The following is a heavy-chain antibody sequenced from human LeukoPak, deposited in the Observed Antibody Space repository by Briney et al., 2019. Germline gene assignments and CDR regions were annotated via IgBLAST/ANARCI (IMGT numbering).Heavy chain of an antibody. CDR3: AKIKRHPLPKYYMDV. D-gene: IGHD1-26*01. CDR1: GFTFSGFA. CDR2: ISGSGDNT. Sequence: GGSLRLSCAASGFTFSGFAMSWVRRTPGKGLEWVSGISGSGDNTHYADSVKGRFTISRDNSKNTLYLEMNSLRAEDTAIYYCAKIKRHPLPKYYMDVWGQGTTVTVSS. J-gene: IGHJ6*01. V-gene: IGHV3-23*01.